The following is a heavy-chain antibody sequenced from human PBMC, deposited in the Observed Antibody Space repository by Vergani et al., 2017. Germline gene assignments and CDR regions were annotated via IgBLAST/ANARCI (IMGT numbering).Heavy chain of an antibody. D-gene: IGHD4-17*01. J-gene: IGHJ6*02. Sequence: EVQLVQSGAEVKKPGATMKISCKVSGYTFTDRYMHWVKQAPGKGLEWMGLVDPEDGETIYAEKFKGRVTIAAATSTDTAHLEWSSLRSEDTAVYYCATPQTVTTGGMEVWGQGTTVIVSS. CDR1: GYTFTDRY. CDR3: ATPQTVTTGGMEV. V-gene: IGHV1-69-2*01. CDR2: VDPEDGET.